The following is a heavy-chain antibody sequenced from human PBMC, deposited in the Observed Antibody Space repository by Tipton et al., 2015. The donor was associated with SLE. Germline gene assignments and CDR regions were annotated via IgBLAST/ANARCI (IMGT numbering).Heavy chain of an antibody. Sequence: TLSLTCTVSGGSVSSGSQYWSWIRQSAGKGLEWIGRIYTRGSTNYNPSLMSRVAISLDTSKNQFSLNLTSVTAADTAVYYWAREAGLSSRSYYHGYMDVWGKGTTVTISS. V-gene: IGHV4-61*02. CDR1: GGSVSSGSQY. D-gene: IGHD6-13*01. CDR2: IYTRGST. CDR3: AREAGLSSRSYYHGYMDV. J-gene: IGHJ6*03.